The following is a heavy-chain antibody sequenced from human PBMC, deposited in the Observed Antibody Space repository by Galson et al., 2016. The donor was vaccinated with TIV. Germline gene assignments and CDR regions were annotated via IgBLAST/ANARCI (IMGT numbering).Heavy chain of an antibody. D-gene: IGHD6-13*01. CDR3: ARGVAAAGTLSSGMGV. Sequence: SVKVSCKASGGTFSRYTVSWVRLAPGQGLEWMGRISPPLGITNYAQKFQGRVTITTDRSTTTAYMELSSLRSVDTAVYYCARGVAAAGTLSSGMGVWGQGTTVTVSS. V-gene: IGHV1-69*02. CDR1: GGTFSRYT. CDR2: ISPPLGIT. J-gene: IGHJ6*02.